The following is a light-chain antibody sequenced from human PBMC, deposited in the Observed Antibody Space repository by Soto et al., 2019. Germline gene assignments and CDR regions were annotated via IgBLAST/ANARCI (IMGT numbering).Light chain of an antibody. CDR2: EDN. J-gene: IGLJ3*02. CDR1: SVTVASKF. Sequence: NFMLTQPHSVSESPGKTVTISCTRSSVTVASKFVQWYQQRPGSSHSTVLYEDNQGPSGVPDQFSGAIDDSSNSSSLTISGLKTEDEAASYGRSMMAAVIGVFGGGTKLTVL. V-gene: IGLV6-57*01. CDR3: RSMMAAVIGV.